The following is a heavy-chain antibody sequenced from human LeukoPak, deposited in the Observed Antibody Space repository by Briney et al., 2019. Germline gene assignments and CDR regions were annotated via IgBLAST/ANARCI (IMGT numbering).Heavy chain of an antibody. CDR3: ARGPFPYYYDSSGYRKRAFDI. CDR1: GFTFSSYE. D-gene: IGHD3-22*01. V-gene: IGHV3-48*03. Sequence: PGGSLRLSXAASGFTFSSYEMNWVRQAPGKGLEWVSYISSSGSTIYYADSVKGRFTISRDNAKNSLFLQMNSLRAEDTAAYYCARGPFPYYYDSSGYRKRAFDIWGQGTMVTVSS. J-gene: IGHJ3*02. CDR2: ISSSGSTI.